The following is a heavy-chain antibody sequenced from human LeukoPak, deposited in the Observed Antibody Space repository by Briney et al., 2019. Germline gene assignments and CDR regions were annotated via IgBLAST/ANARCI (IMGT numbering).Heavy chain of an antibody. D-gene: IGHD1-1*01. CDR3: ARGWNVDIRSQLPGQVGKNWFDP. Sequence: ASVKVSCKASGYTFTGYYMHWVRQAPGQGLEWMGWINPNSGGTNYAQKFQGRVTMTRDTSISTAYMELSRLRSDDTAVYYCARGWNVDIRSQLPGQVGKNWFDPWGQGTLVAVSS. J-gene: IGHJ5*02. V-gene: IGHV1-2*02. CDR1: GYTFTGYY. CDR2: INPNSGGT.